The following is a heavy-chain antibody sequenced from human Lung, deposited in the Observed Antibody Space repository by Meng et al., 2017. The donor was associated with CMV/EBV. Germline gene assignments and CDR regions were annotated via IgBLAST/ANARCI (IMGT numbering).Heavy chain of an antibody. J-gene: IGHJ3*02. CDR2: ISYDGSNK. CDR1: GFXFSSYA. V-gene: IGHV3-30-3*01. Sequence: GGSXRLXXAASGFXFSSYAMHWVRQAPGKGLEWVAVISYDGSNKYYADSVKGRFTISRDNSKNTLYLQMNSLRAEDTAVYYCAREFSGTTYYYDSSGYFAFDIXGQGXMVTVSS. D-gene: IGHD3-22*01. CDR3: AREFSGTTYYYDSSGYFAFDI.